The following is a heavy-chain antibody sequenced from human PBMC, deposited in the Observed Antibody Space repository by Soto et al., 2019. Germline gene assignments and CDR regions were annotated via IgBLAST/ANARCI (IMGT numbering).Heavy chain of an antibody. Sequence: SGPTLVNPTQTLTLTCTFSGFSLSTSGMCVSWIRQPPGKALEWLARIDWDDDKYYSTSLKTRLTISKDTSQNQVVLTMTNMDPVDTATYYCARTSSSSLDYYYDLLDVWGKGSTVTVS. J-gene: IGHJ6*03. CDR1: GFSLSTSGMC. D-gene: IGHD6-6*01. V-gene: IGHV2-70*11. CDR3: ARTSSSSLDYYYDLLDV. CDR2: IDWDDDK.